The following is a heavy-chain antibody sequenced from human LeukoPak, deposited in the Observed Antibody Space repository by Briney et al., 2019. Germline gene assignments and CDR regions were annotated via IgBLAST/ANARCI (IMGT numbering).Heavy chain of an antibody. Sequence: GGSLRLSCAASGFTFSSYAMHWVRQAPGKGLEWVAVISYDGSNKYYADSVKGRFTISRDNPKNTLYLQMNSLRAEDTAVYYCARSYCSGGSCYSGPYYYYGMDVWGQGTTVTVSS. CDR3: ARSYCSGGSCYSGPYYYYGMDV. V-gene: IGHV3-30-3*01. D-gene: IGHD2-15*01. CDR1: GFTFSSYA. J-gene: IGHJ6*02. CDR2: ISYDGSNK.